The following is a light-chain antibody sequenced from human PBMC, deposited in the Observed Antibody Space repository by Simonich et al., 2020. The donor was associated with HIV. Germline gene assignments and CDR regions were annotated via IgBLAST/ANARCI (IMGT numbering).Light chain of an antibody. CDR2: KAS. CDR1: QSISSA. J-gene: IGKJ1*01. Sequence: DIQMTQSPSSLSASVGERVTITCRASQSISSALAWYQQKPGKAPKLLIYKASSLESGVPSRFSGSGSGTEFTLTISSLQPDDFATYYCQQYNNYSPTFGQGTKVEIK. CDR3: QQYNNYSPT. V-gene: IGKV1-5*03.